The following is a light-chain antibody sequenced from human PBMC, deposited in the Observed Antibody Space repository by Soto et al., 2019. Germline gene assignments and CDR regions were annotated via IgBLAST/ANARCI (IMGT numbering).Light chain of an antibody. CDR2: WAS. CDR3: QHYNSYSEA. Sequence: DIVMTQSPDSLAVSLGERATINCKSSQSVLYTSNNKNYLAWYQQKAGQPPKVLIYWASTRESGVPDRFSGSGSGTDFTLTISSLQPDDFATYYCQHYNSYSEAFGQGTKVDIK. CDR1: QSVLYTSNNKNY. J-gene: IGKJ1*01. V-gene: IGKV4-1*01.